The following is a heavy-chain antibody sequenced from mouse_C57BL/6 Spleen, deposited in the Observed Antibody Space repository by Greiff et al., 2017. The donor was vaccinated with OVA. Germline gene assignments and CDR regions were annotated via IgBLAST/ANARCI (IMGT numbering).Heavy chain of an antibody. CDR2: IDPSDSET. V-gene: IGHV1-52*01. Sequence: QVQLQQSGAELVRPGSSVKLSCKASGYTFTSYWMHRVKQRPIQGLEWIGNIDPSDSETHYNQKFKDKATLTVDKSSSTAYMQLSSLTSEDSAVYYCARGRYYGSSPFAYWGQGTLVTVSA. CDR1: GYTFTSYW. D-gene: IGHD1-1*01. J-gene: IGHJ3*01. CDR3: ARGRYYGSSPFAY.